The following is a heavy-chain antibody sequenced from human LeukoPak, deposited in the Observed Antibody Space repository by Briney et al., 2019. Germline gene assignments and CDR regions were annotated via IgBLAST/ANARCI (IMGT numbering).Heavy chain of an antibody. CDR1: GFTFSSYW. Sequence: GGSLRLSCAASGFTFSSYWMSWVRQAPGKGLEWVSGISGSGGSTHYADSVKGRFTISRDNSKNTLYLQMNSLRAEDTAVYYCAKDYCTNGVCCVDYWGQGTLVTVSS. D-gene: IGHD2-8*01. J-gene: IGHJ4*02. V-gene: IGHV3-23*01. CDR2: ISGSGGST. CDR3: AKDYCTNGVCCVDY.